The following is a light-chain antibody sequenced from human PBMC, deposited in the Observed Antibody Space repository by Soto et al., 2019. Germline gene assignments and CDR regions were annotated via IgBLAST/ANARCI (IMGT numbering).Light chain of an antibody. Sequence: QSVLTQPASVSGSPGQSTTISCTGTSSDVGGYNYVSWYQHHAGKAPKLIIYEVSNRPSGVSNRFSGSKSGDTASLTISGLQAEDEADYYCSSYTSTNTLAVFGTGTKVTVL. CDR1: SSDVGGYNY. J-gene: IGLJ1*01. CDR2: EVS. V-gene: IGLV2-14*01. CDR3: SSYTSTNTLAV.